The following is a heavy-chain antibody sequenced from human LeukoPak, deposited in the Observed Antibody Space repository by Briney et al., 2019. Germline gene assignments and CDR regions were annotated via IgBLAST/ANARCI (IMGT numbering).Heavy chain of an antibody. CDR2: FCHSGTT. J-gene: IGHJ4*02. CDR1: GYSISSDYC. CDR3: VRERNWVGDLS. D-gene: IGHD3-10*01. Sequence: PSETLSLTCTASGYSISSDYCWGWIRQPPGRGLEWIGNFCHSGTTYYNPSLKSRVTISIDMSTNQFSLRLSSVTAADMAVYYCVRERNWVGDLSWGQGTLVTVSP. V-gene: IGHV4-38-2*02.